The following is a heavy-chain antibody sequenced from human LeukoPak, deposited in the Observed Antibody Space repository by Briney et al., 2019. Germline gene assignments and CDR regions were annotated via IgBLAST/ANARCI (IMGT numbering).Heavy chain of an antibody. J-gene: IGHJ6*02. D-gene: IGHD3-9*01. CDR3: AREHYDILTGYPSYYYGMDV. V-gene: IGHV1-3*01. Sequence: ASVKVSCKASGYTFTSYAMHWVRQAPGQGLEWMGWINAGNGNTKYSQKIQGRVTITRDTSASTAYMELSSLRSEDTAVYYCAREHYDILTGYPSYYYGMDVWGQGTTVTVSS. CDR2: INAGNGNT. CDR1: GYTFTSYA.